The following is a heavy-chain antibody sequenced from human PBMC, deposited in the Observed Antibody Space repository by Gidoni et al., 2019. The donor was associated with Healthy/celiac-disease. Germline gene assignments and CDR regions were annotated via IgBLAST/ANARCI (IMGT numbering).Heavy chain of an antibody. CDR3: ARDITTAMAQNPYYFDY. V-gene: IGHV3-21*01. J-gene: IGHJ4*02. CDR1: GFTFSSYS. CDR2: ISSSGSTI. Sequence: EVQLVESGGGLVKPGGSLRLSCAASGFTFSSYSMNWVRQAPGKGLEWVSSISSSGSTIYYADSVKGRFTISRDNAKNSLYLQMNSLRAEDTAVYYCARDITTAMAQNPYYFDYWGQGTLVTVSS. D-gene: IGHD5-18*01.